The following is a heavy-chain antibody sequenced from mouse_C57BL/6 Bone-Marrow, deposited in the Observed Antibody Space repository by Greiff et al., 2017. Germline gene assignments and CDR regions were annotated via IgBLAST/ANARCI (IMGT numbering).Heavy chain of an antibody. CDR3: ARPYYSNYWYFDV. J-gene: IGHJ1*03. V-gene: IGHV1-55*01. D-gene: IGHD2-5*01. CDR2: IYPGSGST. CDR1: GYTFTSYW. Sequence: QVQLQQPGAELVKPGASVKMPCKASGYTFTSYWITWVKQRPGQGLEWIGDIYPGSGSTNYNEKFKSKATLTVDTSSRTAYMQLSSLTSEDSAVYYGARPYYSNYWYFDVWGKGTTVTVSS.